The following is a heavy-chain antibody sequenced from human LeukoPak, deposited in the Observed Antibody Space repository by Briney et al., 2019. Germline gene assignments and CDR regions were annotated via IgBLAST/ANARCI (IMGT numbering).Heavy chain of an antibody. CDR1: GYTLTELS. Sequence: ASVKVSCKVSGYTLTELSMHWVRQAPGKGLEWMGGFDPEDGETIYAQKFQGRVTMTEDTSTDTAYMELSSLGSEDTAVYYCATSLRGIAAAGPWVHWFDPWGQGTLVTVSS. CDR2: FDPEDGET. D-gene: IGHD6-13*01. CDR3: ATSLRGIAAAGPWVHWFDP. V-gene: IGHV1-24*01. J-gene: IGHJ5*02.